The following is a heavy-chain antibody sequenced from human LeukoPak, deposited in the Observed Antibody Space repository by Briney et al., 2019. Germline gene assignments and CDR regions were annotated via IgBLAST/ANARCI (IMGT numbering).Heavy chain of an antibody. CDR3: ASFRWAVGFEY. V-gene: IGHV4-34*01. Sequence: SETLSLTCAVYGGSFISGYYWTFIRQPPGKGREWIGEIHHSGSTNYNPSLKSRVTISLDTSKNQFSLKLNSVTAADTALYYCASFRWAVGFEYWGQGTLVTVSS. D-gene: IGHD6-13*01. CDR1: GGSFISGYY. CDR2: IHHSGST. J-gene: IGHJ4*02.